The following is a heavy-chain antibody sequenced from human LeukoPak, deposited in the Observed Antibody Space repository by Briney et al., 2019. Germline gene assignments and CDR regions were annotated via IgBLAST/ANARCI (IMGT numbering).Heavy chain of an antibody. Sequence: PGGSLRLSCAASGFTFSNCAMNWVRQAPGKGLEWVSVISGSGYSTYYADSVKGRFTISGDNSKNTLYLQTNSLRAEDTAVYYCAKDYGDYAYYFHYWGQGTLVTVSS. CDR2: ISGSGYST. CDR3: AKDYGDYAYYFHY. CDR1: GFTFSNCA. V-gene: IGHV3-23*01. D-gene: IGHD4-17*01. J-gene: IGHJ4*02.